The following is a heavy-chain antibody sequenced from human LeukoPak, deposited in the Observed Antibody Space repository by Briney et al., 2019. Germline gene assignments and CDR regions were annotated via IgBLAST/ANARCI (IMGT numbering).Heavy chain of an antibody. CDR3: ARSAVLDGVVILTNWFDP. D-gene: IGHD3-3*01. CDR2: IRYDGGNK. J-gene: IGHJ5*02. Sequence: GGSLRLSCAASGFTFSSYGMHWVRQAPGKGLEWVAFIRYDGGNKYYADSVKGRFTISRDNSKNTLYLQMNSLRAEDTAVYYCARSAVLDGVVILTNWFDPWGQGTLVTVSS. CDR1: GFTFSSYG. V-gene: IGHV3-30*02.